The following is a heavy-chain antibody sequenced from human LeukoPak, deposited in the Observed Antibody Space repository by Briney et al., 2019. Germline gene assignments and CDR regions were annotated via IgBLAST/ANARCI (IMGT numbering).Heavy chain of an antibody. J-gene: IGHJ3*02. CDR1: GFSLSTSGVG. V-gene: IGHV2-5*01. CDR2: IYWNDDK. Sequence: QSGPTLVNPTQTLTLTCTFSGFSLSTSGVGVSWIRQPPGKALEWLALIYWNDDKRYSPSLKSRLTITKDTSKNQVVLTMTNMDPVDTATYYCAHSGTVTTPHDAFDIWGQGTMVTVSS. D-gene: IGHD4-17*01. CDR3: AHSGTVTTPHDAFDI.